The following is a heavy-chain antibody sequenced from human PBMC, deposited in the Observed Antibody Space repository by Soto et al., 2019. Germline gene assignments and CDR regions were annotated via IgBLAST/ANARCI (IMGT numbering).Heavy chain of an antibody. J-gene: IGHJ4*02. CDR2: IKQDGSER. CDR3: ARDAAVAGPLWY. Sequence: GGSLRLSCAASGFTLSSYWMSWVRQAPGKGLEWVANIKQDGSERYYVDSVKGRFTISRDNAKNSLYLQMNSLRAEDTAVYYCARDAAVAGPLWYWGQGTLVTVS. D-gene: IGHD6-19*01. CDR1: GFTLSSYW. V-gene: IGHV3-7*01.